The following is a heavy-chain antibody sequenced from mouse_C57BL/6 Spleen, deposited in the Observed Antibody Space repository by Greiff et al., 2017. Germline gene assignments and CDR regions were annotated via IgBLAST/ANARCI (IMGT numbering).Heavy chain of an antibody. V-gene: IGHV1-81*01. D-gene: IGHD2-4*01. J-gene: IGHJ4*01. Sequence: VQLVESGAELARPGASVKLSCKASGYTFTSYGISWVKQRTGQGLEWIGEIYPRSGNTYYNEKFKGKATLTADKSSSTAYMELRSLTSEDSAVYFCARCGGLRLYAMDYWGQGTSVTVSS. CDR3: ARCGGLRLYAMDY. CDR2: IYPRSGNT. CDR1: GYTFTSYG.